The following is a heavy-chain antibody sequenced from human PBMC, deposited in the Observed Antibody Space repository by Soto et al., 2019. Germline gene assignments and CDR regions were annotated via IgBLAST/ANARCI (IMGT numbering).Heavy chain of an antibody. Sequence: PGGSLRLSCAASGFTFSNAWMSWVRQAPGKGLEWVGRIKSKTDGGTTDYAAPVKGRFTISGDDSKNTLYLQMNSLKTEDTAVYYCTPALSWLPFDYWGQGTLVTVS. D-gene: IGHD5-18*01. CDR1: GFTFSNAW. CDR3: TPALSWLPFDY. J-gene: IGHJ4*02. CDR2: IKSKTDGGTT. V-gene: IGHV3-15*01.